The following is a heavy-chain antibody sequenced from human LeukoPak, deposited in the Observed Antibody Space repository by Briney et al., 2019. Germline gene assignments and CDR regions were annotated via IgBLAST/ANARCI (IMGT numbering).Heavy chain of an antibody. J-gene: IGHJ4*02. CDR2: INPSTGGT. CDR3: SRGGYDVGLDY. V-gene: IGHV1-2*02. Sequence: ASVKVSCKASGYTFTSYGISWVRQAPGQGLEWMGWINPSTGGTNYAQSLQGRVTMTRDTSISTAYMELIGLRSDDTAMYYCSRGGYDVGLDYWGQGTLVTVSS. CDR1: GYTFTSYG. D-gene: IGHD5-12*01.